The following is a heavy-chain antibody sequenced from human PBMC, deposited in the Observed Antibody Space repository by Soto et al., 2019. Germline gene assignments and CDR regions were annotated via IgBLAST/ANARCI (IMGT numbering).Heavy chain of an antibody. V-gene: IGHV3-9*01. D-gene: IGHD2-15*01. Sequence: PGGSLRLSCAASGFTFDDYAMHWVRQAPGKGLEWVSGISWNSGSIGYADSVKGRFTISRDNAKNSLYLQMNSLRAEDTALYYCAKGLHLGYCSGGSCYSWFDPWGQGTLVTVSS. CDR3: AKGLHLGYCSGGSCYSWFDP. CDR2: ISWNSGSI. J-gene: IGHJ5*02. CDR1: GFTFDDYA.